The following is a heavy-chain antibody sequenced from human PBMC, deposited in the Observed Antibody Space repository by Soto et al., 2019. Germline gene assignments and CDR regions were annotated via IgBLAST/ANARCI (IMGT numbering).Heavy chain of an antibody. CDR3: AKAIGFGEPDYYFDY. V-gene: IGHV3-23*01. CDR1: GFTFSSYA. Sequence: GGSLRLSCAASGFTFSSYAMSWVRQAPGKGLEWVSAIGGSGGSTYYAGSVKGRFTISRDNSKNTLYLQMNSLRAEDTAVYYCAKAIGFGEPDYYFDYWGQGTLVTVSS. J-gene: IGHJ4*02. CDR2: IGGSGGST. D-gene: IGHD3-10*01.